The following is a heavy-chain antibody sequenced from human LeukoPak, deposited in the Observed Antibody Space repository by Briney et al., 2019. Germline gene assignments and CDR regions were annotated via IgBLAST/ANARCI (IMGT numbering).Heavy chain of an antibody. V-gene: IGHV3-48*03. CDR1: GFTFSNYE. Sequence: GGSLRLSCAASGFTFSNYEMNWLRQAPGKGLEWISYISSSGSTIYYADSVKGRFTISRDNAENSLYLHMSSLRAEDTALYYCARDRIMVVGPYNWFDPWGQGTLVTVSS. CDR3: ARDRIMVVGPYNWFDP. CDR2: ISSSGSTI. J-gene: IGHJ5*02. D-gene: IGHD2-15*01.